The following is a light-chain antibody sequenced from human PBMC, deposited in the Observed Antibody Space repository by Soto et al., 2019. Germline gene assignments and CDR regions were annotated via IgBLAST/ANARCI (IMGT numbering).Light chain of an antibody. V-gene: IGLV2-23*01. CDR3: CSYAGSSIL. J-gene: IGLJ2*01. Sequence: QSALTQPASVSGSPGQSLTISCTGTSSDVGSYNLVSWYQQHPGKAPKLMIYEGSKRPSGVSNRFSGSKSGNTASLTISGLQAEDEADYYCCSYAGSSILFGGGTKLTV. CDR2: EGS. CDR1: SSDVGSYNL.